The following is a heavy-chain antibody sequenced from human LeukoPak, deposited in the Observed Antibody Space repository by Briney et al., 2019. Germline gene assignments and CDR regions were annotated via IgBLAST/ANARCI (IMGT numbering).Heavy chain of an antibody. CDR1: GFTFSSCG. CDR2: ISYDGSTQ. CDR3: ARDGYRSSTSCYTD. V-gene: IGHV3-30*03. Sequence: GRSLRLSCAASGFTFSSCGMHWVRQAPGKGLEWVAVISYDGSTQYYADSVKGRFTISRDNSKNTLYLQMNSLRAEDTAVYYCARDGYRSSTSCYTDWGQGTLVTVSS. J-gene: IGHJ4*02. D-gene: IGHD2-2*02.